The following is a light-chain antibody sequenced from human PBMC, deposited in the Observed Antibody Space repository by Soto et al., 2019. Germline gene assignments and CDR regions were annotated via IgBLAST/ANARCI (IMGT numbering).Light chain of an antibody. J-gene: IGKJ1*01. V-gene: IGKV3-20*01. CDR2: GAS. Sequence: EIVLTQSPGTLSLSPGERATLSCRAIQSVSSSYLAWYQQKPGQAPRLLIYGASSRATGIPDRFSGSGSGTDFTLTISRLEPEDFAVYYCQQYGSSHPRTFGQGTKVDIK. CDR1: QSVSSSY. CDR3: QQYGSSHPRT.